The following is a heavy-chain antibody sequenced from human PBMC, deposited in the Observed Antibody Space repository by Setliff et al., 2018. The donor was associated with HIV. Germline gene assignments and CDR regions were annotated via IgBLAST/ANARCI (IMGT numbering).Heavy chain of an antibody. CDR1: GDSVSSTSGA. V-gene: IGHV6-1*01. Sequence: SQTLSLTCVISGDSVSSTSGAWTWIRQSPSGGLEWLGRTYYRSEWKNDYAVSLESRITVNADTSKNQFSLHLKSVTPEDSAVYYCAGGTWFDGLDSWSQGSLVTVSS. J-gene: IGHJ4*02. D-gene: IGHD3-9*01. CDR2: TYYRSEWKN. CDR3: AGGTWFDGLDS.